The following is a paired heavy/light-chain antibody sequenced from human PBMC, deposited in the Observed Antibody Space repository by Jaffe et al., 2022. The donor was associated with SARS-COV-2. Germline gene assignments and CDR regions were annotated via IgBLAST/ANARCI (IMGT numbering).Light chain of an antibody. Sequence: QSALTQPPSASGSPGQSVTISCTGTSSDVGGYNFVSWYQQCPGKAPKVIIYEVTKRSSGVPDRFSGSKFGNTASLTVSGLQAEDEADYYCSSYAGNNNLVFGGGTKLTVL. CDR1: SSDVGGYNF. V-gene: IGLV2-8*01. CDR2: EVT. CDR3: SSYAGNNNLV. J-gene: IGLJ2*01.
Heavy chain of an antibody. CDR3: ARPRGTTLYYYYMDV. D-gene: IGHD1-1*01. CDR2: IHYNGNT. Sequence: QLQLQESGPGLVKPSETLSLTCTVSGGSISSSSYYWGWIRQPPGKGPEWIGSIHYNGNTYYNPSLRSRVSLSLDTSKNQFSLRMNSVTAADTAVYYCARPRGTTLYYYYMDVWGKGTTVTVSS. V-gene: IGHV4-39*01. CDR1: GGSISSSSYY. J-gene: IGHJ6*03.